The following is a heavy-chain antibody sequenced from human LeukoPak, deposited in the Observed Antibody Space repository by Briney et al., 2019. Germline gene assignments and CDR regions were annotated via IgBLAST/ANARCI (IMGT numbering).Heavy chain of an antibody. V-gene: IGHV4-30-4*01. CDR3: TRGLTTDKIDY. Sequence: SETLSLTCTVSGDSINSGGYIWTWIRQPPGKGLEWIGRFHHGGSPSYNPSLQSRVTISADTSKNQFSLNLRSVTVADTAVYYCTRGLTTDKIDYWGQGTLVTVSS. D-gene: IGHD4-17*01. CDR2: FHHGGSP. J-gene: IGHJ4*02. CDR1: GDSINSGGYI.